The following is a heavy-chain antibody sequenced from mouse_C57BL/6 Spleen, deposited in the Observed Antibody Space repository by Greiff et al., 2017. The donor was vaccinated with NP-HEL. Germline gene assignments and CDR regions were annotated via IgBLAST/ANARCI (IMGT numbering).Heavy chain of an antibody. Sequence: VQLQQSGAELMKPGASVKLSCKATGYTFTGYWIEWVKQRPGHGLEWIGEILPGSGSTNYNEKFKGKATFTADTSSNTAYLQLSSLTTDDSAIYYCARLGGKGLYFDSWGQGTTLTVSS. V-gene: IGHV1-9*01. CDR1: GYTFTGYW. CDR2: ILPGSGST. D-gene: IGHD2-1*01. CDR3: ARLGGKGLYFDS. J-gene: IGHJ2*01.